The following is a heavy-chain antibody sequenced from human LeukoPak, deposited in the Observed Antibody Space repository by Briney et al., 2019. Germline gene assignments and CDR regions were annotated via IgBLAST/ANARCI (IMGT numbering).Heavy chain of an antibody. V-gene: IGHV3-30*18. Sequence: GGALRLSCAASGFTFSSYVMHWVRPAPGKGREWVAVISYDGSNKYYADSVKGRFTISRDNSKNTLYLQMNSLRAEDAAVYYCAKDGGSIAVAQMDVWGQGTLVTVSS. D-gene: IGHD6-19*01. CDR3: AKDGGSIAVAQMDV. CDR2: ISYDGSNK. CDR1: GFTFSSYV. J-gene: IGHJ4*02.